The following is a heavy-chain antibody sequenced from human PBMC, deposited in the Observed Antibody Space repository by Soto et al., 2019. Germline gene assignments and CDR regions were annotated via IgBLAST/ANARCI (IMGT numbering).Heavy chain of an antibody. D-gene: IGHD1-26*01. V-gene: IGHV1-69*06. J-gene: IGHJ4*02. CDR2: IFPLFGTA. Sequence: QVQLVQSGAEVKKPGSSVKVSCKASGGTFNNYAISWVRQAPGQGLEWMGGIFPLFGTANYAQKFEGRVTITADKSTDTAYMELSSLKSEETEVYYCSSLIGEGYSGTYSFDYWGQGTLVTVSS. CDR1: GGTFNNYA. CDR3: SSLIGEGYSGTYSFDY.